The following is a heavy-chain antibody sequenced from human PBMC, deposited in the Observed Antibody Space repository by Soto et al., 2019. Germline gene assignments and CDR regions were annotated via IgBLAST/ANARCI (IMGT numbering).Heavy chain of an antibody. CDR3: AKDHGMDV. J-gene: IGHJ6*02. CDR1: GFTFSDYA. Sequence: VQVLESGGGLAQPGGSLRLSCVASGFTFSDYAMAWVRQSPGKGLEWVSSISGSGGSTYYADSVKGGFTISRDNSKNTVFLQMNSLRAEDTAVYYCAKDHGMDVWGQGATVTVSS. V-gene: IGHV3-23*01. CDR2: ISGSGGST.